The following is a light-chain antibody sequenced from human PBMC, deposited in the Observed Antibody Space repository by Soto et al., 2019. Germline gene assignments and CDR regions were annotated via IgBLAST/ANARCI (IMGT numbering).Light chain of an antibody. CDR2: LTC. V-gene: IGKV1-39*01. J-gene: IGKJ1*01. Sequence: DIQMTQSPSSLSASVGDRVTITCRASQSIITYVNWFQQEPGRAPKLLIYLTCTLQSGVQSCFSRSVSGTSFDLTISSMQPEYVTNYCCKQSSTTHCSFGQGTKVDVK. CDR3: KQSSTTHCS. CDR1: QSIITY.